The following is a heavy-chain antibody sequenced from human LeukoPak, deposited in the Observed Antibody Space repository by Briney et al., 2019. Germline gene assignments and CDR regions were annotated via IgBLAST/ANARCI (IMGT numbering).Heavy chain of an antibody. J-gene: IGHJ4*02. CDR2: VKQDGSEK. CDR1: GFAFSGYW. V-gene: IGHV3-7*01. D-gene: IGHD1-7*01. Sequence: GGSLRLSCAASGFAFSGYWMSWVRQAPGKGLEWVANVKQDGSEKYHVDSVKGRFTISRDNAKNSLYLQMSSLRAEDTAVYYCARIRQRGTKYYFDYWGQGTLVTVSS. CDR3: ARIRQRGTKYYFDY.